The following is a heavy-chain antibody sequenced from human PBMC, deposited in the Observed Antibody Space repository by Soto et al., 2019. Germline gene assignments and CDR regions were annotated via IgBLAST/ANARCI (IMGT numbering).Heavy chain of an antibody. V-gene: IGHV3-30*18. D-gene: IGHD1-26*01. CDR2: ISYDGSNK. CDR3: AKERGGSSVLG. J-gene: IGHJ4*02. Sequence: QVQLVESGGGVVQPGRSLRLSCAASGFTFSSYGMHWVRQAPGKGLEWVAVISYDGSNKYYADSVKGRFTISRDNSKNTLYLQMNSLRAEDTAVYYCAKERGGSSVLGWGQGTLVTVSS. CDR1: GFTFSSYG.